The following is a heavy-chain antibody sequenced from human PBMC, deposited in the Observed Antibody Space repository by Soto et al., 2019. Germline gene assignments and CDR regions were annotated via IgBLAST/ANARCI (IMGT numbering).Heavy chain of an antibody. CDR3: ARSRRYAAFDI. D-gene: IGHD3-9*01. V-gene: IGHV2-5*02. CDR2: IYWDDDK. Sequence: QITLKESGPTLVKDTQTLTLTCTFSGFSLSSSGVSVGWIRQPPGKALEWLALIYWDDDKRYSPSLRNRLTITKDTPKNQVTLTITNVDPVDTATFYCARSRRYAAFDIWGQGTLVTVSS. CDR1: GFSLSSSGVS. J-gene: IGHJ3*02.